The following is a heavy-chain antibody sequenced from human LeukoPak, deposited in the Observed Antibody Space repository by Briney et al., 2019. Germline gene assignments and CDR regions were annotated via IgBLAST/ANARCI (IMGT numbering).Heavy chain of an antibody. V-gene: IGHV3-30*03. CDR2: ISYDGSNK. CDR1: GFTFSSYG. D-gene: IGHD3-22*01. CDR3: ARGGYYDSSGYYSGAFDI. J-gene: IGHJ3*02. Sequence: GGSLRLSCAASGFTFSSYGMHWVRQAPGKGLEWVAVISYDGSNKYYADSVKGRFTISRDNAKNSLYLQMNSLRAEDTAVYYCARGGYYDSSGYYSGAFDIWGQGTMVTVSS.